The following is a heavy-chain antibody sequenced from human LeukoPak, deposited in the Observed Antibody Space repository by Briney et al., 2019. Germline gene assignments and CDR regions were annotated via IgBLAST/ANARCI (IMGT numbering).Heavy chain of an antibody. CDR3: ARVYGDYGKYYFDY. J-gene: IGHJ4*02. CDR1: GGSISSYY. V-gene: IGHV4-59*08. Sequence: SETLSLTCTVSGGSISSYYWSWIRQPPGKGLEWIGYIYYSGSTNYNPSLKSRVTISVDTSKNQYSLKLRSVTAADTAVYYCARVYGDYGKYYFDYWGQGTLVTVSS. CDR2: IYYSGST. D-gene: IGHD4-17*01.